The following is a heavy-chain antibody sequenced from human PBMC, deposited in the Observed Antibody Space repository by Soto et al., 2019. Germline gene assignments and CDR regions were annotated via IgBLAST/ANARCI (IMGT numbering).Heavy chain of an antibody. J-gene: IGHJ4*02. V-gene: IGHV3-30-3*01. CDR1: GFTFSSYA. CDR3: ARVFNPRTMVRGVKDYFDY. D-gene: IGHD3-10*01. Sequence: PGGSLRLSCAASGFTFSSYAMHWVRQAPGKGLEWVAVISYDGSNKYYADSVKGRFTISRDNSKNTLYLQMNSLRAEDTAVYYCARVFNPRTMVRGVKDYFDYWGQGT. CDR2: ISYDGSNK.